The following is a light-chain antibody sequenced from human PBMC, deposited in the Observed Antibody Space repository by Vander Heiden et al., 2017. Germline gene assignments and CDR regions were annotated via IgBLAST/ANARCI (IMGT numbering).Light chain of an antibody. CDR3: CSYAGDTTYV. V-gene: IGLV2-23*02. Sequence: QSALTQPASVSGYPGQPVTITCNGTSRNVGNYKFVSWYRQHPGKAPKFLIYEVSQRPSGVSDRFSGSKSGNTASLTVSGLQAEDEADYYCCSYAGDTTYVFGTGTRVTVL. J-gene: IGLJ1*01. CDR1: SRNVGNYKF. CDR2: EVS.